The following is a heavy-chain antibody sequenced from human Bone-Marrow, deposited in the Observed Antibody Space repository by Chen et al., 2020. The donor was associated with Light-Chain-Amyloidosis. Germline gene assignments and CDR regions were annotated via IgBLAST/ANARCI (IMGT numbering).Heavy chain of an antibody. Sequence: EVQLEQSGPEVKKPGESLKISCKGSGYTFPKYWIGWVRQMPGKGLEWMGVIYPDDSDARSSPSFEGQVTISADKSITTAYLQWRSLKASDTAMYYCARRRDGYNFDYWGQGTLVTVSS. D-gene: IGHD5-12*01. CDR2: IYPDDSDA. CDR3: ARRRDGYNFDY. V-gene: IGHV5-51*01. J-gene: IGHJ4*02. CDR1: GYTFPKYW.